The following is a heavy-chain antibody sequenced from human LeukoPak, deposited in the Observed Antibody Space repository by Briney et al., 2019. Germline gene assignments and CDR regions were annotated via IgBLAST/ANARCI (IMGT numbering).Heavy chain of an antibody. CDR1: GFTFSSYG. D-gene: IGHD6-13*01. CDR3: AKPAGYSSSWYPNFDY. CDR2: IRYDGSNK. Sequence: PGGSLRLSCAASGFTFSSYGMHWVRQAPGKGLEWVAFIRYDGSNKYYADSVKVRFTISRDNSKNTLYLQMNSLRAEDTAVYYCAKPAGYSSSWYPNFDYWGQGTLVTVSS. V-gene: IGHV3-30*02. J-gene: IGHJ4*02.